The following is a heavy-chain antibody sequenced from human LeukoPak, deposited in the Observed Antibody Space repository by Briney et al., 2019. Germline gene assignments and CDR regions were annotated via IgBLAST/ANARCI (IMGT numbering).Heavy chain of an antibody. CDR2: ISYDGSNK. D-gene: IGHD6-13*01. CDR1: GFTFSSYA. J-gene: IGHJ4*02. V-gene: IGHV3-30-3*01. CDR3: ARDITGIPATGTALDY. Sequence: GGSLRLSCAASGFTFSSYAIHWVRQAPGKGLEWVAVISYDGSNKYYADSVKGRFTISRDNSKNTLYLQMNSLRAEDTAMYYCARDITGIPATGTALDYWGQGTLVTVSS.